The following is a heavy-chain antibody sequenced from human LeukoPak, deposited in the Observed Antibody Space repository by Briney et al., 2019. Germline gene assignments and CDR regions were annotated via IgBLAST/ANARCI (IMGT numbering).Heavy chain of an antibody. CDR3: ARGTTVTTRGRLYYYYYGMDV. CDR2: IYYSGST. J-gene: IGHJ6*02. Sequence: SETLSLTCTVSGGSISSYYWSWIRQPPGKGLEWIGYIYYSGSTNYNPSLKSRVTISVDTSKNQFSLKLSSVTAADTAVYYCARGTTVTTRGRLYYYYYGMDVWGQGTTVTVSS. CDR1: GGSISSYY. D-gene: IGHD4-17*01. V-gene: IGHV4-59*01.